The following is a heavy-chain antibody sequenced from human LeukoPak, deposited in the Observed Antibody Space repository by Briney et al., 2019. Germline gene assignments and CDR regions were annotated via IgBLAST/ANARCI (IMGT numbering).Heavy chain of an antibody. Sequence: GGSLRLSCSVSGFTFRSYVMHWVRQAPGTGLGYVSFISGSGRSTYYPDSVKGRFTISRDNSKNTLYLQMSSLRVEDTAVYYCVRDLSEKYSFDYWGQGTLVTVSS. J-gene: IGHJ4*02. CDR1: GFTFRSYV. CDR2: ISGSGRST. D-gene: IGHD2/OR15-2a*01. CDR3: VRDLSEKYSFDY. V-gene: IGHV3-64D*09.